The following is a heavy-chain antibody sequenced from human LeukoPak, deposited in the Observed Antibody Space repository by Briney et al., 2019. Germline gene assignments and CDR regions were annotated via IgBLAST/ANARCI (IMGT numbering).Heavy chain of an antibody. CDR1: EFTVSSNH. CDR2: INTDGSST. V-gene: IGHV3-74*01. Sequence: PGGSLRLSCAASEFTVSSNHMTWVRQAPGKGLEWVSRINTDGSSTSYADSVKGRFTISRDNAKNTLYLQMNSLRAEDTAVYYCARAQNYYDFREDYFDYWGQGTLVTVSS. J-gene: IGHJ4*02. D-gene: IGHD3-22*01. CDR3: ARAQNYYDFREDYFDY.